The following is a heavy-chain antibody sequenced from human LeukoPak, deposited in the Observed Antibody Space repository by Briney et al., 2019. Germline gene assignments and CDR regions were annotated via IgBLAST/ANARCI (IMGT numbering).Heavy chain of an antibody. V-gene: IGHV4-39*07. Sequence: SETLSLTCAVSGGSISSSSYYWGWIRQPPGKGLEWIGSIYYSGSTYYNPSLKSRVTISVDTSKNQFSLKLSSVTAADTAVYYCARVRLGTQTYSYATEDAFDIWGQGTMVTVSS. CDR3: ARVRLGTQTYSYATEDAFDI. CDR2: IYYSGST. CDR1: GGSISSSSYY. J-gene: IGHJ3*02. D-gene: IGHD5-18*01.